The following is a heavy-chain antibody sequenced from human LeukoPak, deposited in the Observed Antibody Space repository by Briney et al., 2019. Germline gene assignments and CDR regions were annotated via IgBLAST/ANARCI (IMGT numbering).Heavy chain of an antibody. CDR2: IIPIFGTA. CDR1: GGTFISYA. Sequence: SVRVSCKASGGTFISYAISWVRQAPGQGLEWMGGIIPIFGTANYAQKFQGRVTITADESTSTAYMELSSLRSEDTAVYYCASSLLYGSGNNFDYWGQGTLVTVSS. V-gene: IGHV1-69*13. D-gene: IGHD3-10*01. J-gene: IGHJ4*02. CDR3: ASSLLYGSGNNFDY.